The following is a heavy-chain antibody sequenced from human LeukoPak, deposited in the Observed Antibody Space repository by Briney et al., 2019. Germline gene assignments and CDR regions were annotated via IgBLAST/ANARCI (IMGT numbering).Heavy chain of an antibody. D-gene: IGHD3-22*01. V-gene: IGHV3-11*06. CDR3: AKTSYDSSGYSHYFDH. CDR2: IRSGGSYT. J-gene: IGHJ4*02. Sequence: GGSLRLSCAASGFTFSDYYMSWIRQAPGKGLESVSYIRSGGSYTNYADSVKGRFTISRDNAKNSLYLQMNSLRAEDTAVYYCAKTSYDSSGYSHYFDHWGQGTLVTVSS. CDR1: GFTFSDYY.